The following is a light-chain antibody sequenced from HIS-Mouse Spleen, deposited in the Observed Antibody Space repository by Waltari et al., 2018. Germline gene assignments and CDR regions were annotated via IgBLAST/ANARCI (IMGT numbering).Light chain of an antibody. CDR1: SSDVGSYNL. V-gene: IGLV2-23*03. CDR2: EGS. Sequence: QSALTQPASVSGSPGQSITLSCTGTSSDVGSYNLVSWYQQHPGKAPKLRIYEGSKRPSVVSNRFSGSKSGNTASLTISGLQAEDEADYYCCSYAGSSTFEVFGGGTKLTVL. J-gene: IGLJ2*01. CDR3: CSYAGSSTFEV.